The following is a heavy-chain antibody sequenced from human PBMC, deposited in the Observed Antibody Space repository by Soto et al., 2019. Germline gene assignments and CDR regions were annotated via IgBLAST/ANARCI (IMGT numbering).Heavy chain of an antibody. V-gene: IGHV1-2*04. D-gene: IGHD3-22*01. Sequence: ASVKVSCKASGYTFTGYYMHWVRQAPGQGLEWMGWINPNSGGTNYAQKFQGWVTMTRDTSISTAYMELSRLRSDDTSFFYFARSGLGVYSSNYMDARGKGTTVTVSS. CDR1: GYTFTGYY. CDR2: INPNSGGT. J-gene: IGHJ6*03. CDR3: ARSGLGVYSSNYMDA.